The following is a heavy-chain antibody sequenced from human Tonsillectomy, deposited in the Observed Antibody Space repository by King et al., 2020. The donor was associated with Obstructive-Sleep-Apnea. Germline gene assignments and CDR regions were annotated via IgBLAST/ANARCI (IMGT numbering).Heavy chain of an antibody. CDR1: GFSLSTSGMC. CDR2: IDWDDDK. CDR3: ARINGGVLNGFDY. D-gene: IGHD4/OR15-4a*01. V-gene: IGHV2-70*11. Sequence: TLKESGPALVKPTQTLTLTCTFSGFSLSTSGMCVSWIRQPPGKALEWLARIDWDDDKYYTTSLKTRLTISKDTSKNQVVLTMTNMGPVDTATYYCARINGGVLNGFDYWGQGTLVTVSS. J-gene: IGHJ4*02.